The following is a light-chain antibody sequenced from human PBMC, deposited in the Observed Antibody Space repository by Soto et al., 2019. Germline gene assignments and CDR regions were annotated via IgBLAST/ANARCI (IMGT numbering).Light chain of an antibody. CDR2: ATS. J-gene: IGKJ5*01. CDR1: QTISSP. Sequence: DIQMTQSPSSLSASVGDRVTITCRASQTISSPLSWYQQKPGKVPERLIYATSRLQSGVPSRFSGGRSGTDFTLTISSVQPEDFATYYCQHNYGTPAFGQGTRLEIK. V-gene: IGKV1-39*01. CDR3: QHNYGTPA.